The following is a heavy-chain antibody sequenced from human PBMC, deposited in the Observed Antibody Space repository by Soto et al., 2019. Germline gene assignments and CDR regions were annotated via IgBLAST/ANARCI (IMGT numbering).Heavy chain of an antibody. CDR3: ARGPSGASLLGYYFGY. CDR1: GFTFSSYA. V-gene: IGHV3-23*01. D-gene: IGHD1-26*01. CDR2: ISGSGGRT. J-gene: IGHJ4*02. Sequence: EVQLLESGGGLVQPGGSLRLSCAASGFTFSSYAMSWVRQAPGKGLELVSAISGSGGRTYYADSVKGPVTISGDNSRNTPDLQLNPLRADDTAVYYCARGPSGASLLGYYFGYCAQGTLVAVSS.